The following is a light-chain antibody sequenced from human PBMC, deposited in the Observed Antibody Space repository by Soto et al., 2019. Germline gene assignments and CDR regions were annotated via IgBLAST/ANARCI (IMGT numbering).Light chain of an antibody. CDR1: QSITGW. J-gene: IGKJ2*01. Sequence: DIPLTQSPSTLSSSVGDRVTITCRASQSITGWLAWYQQKPGTAPKLLIYKASNLHSGIPSRFSGSGSGTEFTLTISSLEPDDSATYYCQQHTTSPGYIFGQGTRLEIK. V-gene: IGKV1-5*03. CDR2: KAS. CDR3: QQHTTSPGYI.